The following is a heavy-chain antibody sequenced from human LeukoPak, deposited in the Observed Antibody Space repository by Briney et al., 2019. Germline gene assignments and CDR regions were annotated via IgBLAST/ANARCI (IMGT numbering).Heavy chain of an antibody. D-gene: IGHD2-15*01. CDR3: ARSSGYCSGGSCYRDY. Sequence: GGSLRLSCAASGFTFSTYWMSWVRQAPGKGLDGLANIKQEGSEKYYVDAVKGRFTISRDNAKNSLDLQMNSLRAEDTAVYYCARSSGYCSGGSCYRDYWGQGTLVTVSS. CDR1: GFTFSTYW. J-gene: IGHJ4*02. V-gene: IGHV3-7*05. CDR2: IKQEGSEK.